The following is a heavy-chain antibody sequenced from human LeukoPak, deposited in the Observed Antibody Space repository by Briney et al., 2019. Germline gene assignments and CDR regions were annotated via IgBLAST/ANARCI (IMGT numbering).Heavy chain of an antibody. J-gene: IGHJ4*02. V-gene: IGHV3-30*18. Sequence: GGSLRLSCAASGFTFSSYGMHWVCQAPGKGLEWVAVISYDGSNKYYADSVKGRFTISRDNSKNTLYLQMNSLRAEDTAVYYCAKDRENSGYDGVDYWGQGTLVTVSS. CDR2: ISYDGSNK. CDR1: GFTFSSYG. CDR3: AKDRENSGYDGVDY. D-gene: IGHD5-12*01.